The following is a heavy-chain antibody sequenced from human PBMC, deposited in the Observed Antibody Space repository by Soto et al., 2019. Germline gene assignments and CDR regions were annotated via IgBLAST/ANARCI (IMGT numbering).Heavy chain of an antibody. D-gene: IGHD2-2*01. CDR2: ISAYNGNT. J-gene: IGHJ5*02. CDR3: AGEAPGDIVVVPAAFWFDP. CDR1: GYTFTSYG. Sequence: QVQLVQSGAEVKKPGASVKVSCKASGYTFTSYGISWVRQAPGQGLEWMGWISAYNGNTNYAQKLQGRVTMTTDTSTSTAYMELRSLRSDDTAVYYCAGEAPGDIVVVPAAFWFDPWGQGTLVTVSS. V-gene: IGHV1-18*01.